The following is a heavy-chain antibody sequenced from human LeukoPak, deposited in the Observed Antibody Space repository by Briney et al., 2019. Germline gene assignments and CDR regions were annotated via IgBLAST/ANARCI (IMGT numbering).Heavy chain of an antibody. CDR2: INPNSGGT. CDR1: GYTFTGYY. J-gene: IGHJ4*02. D-gene: IGHD3-10*01. CDR3: ARDGTMVRGVMGY. Sequence: VASVEVSCKASGYTFTGYYMHWVRQAPGQGLEWMGWINPNSGGTNYAQKFQGRVTMTRDTSISTAYMELSRLRSDDTAVYYCARDGTMVRGVMGYWGQGTLVTVSS. V-gene: IGHV1-2*02.